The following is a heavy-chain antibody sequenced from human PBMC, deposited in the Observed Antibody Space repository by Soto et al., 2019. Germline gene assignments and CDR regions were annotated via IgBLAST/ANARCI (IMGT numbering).Heavy chain of an antibody. D-gene: IGHD4-17*01. CDR1: GFNFSTYA. CDR2: IWYDGSIQ. J-gene: IGHJ4*02. CDR3: ARDPPGDYGFYFDY. Sequence: QVQLVESGGGVVQPGGSLRLSCAASGFNFSTYAMDWVRQAPGRGLEWVAVIWYDGSIQYYADSVKGRFTISRDNSKNTVCLQMNSLQAEDTAVYYCARDPPGDYGFYFDYWGQGTLVTVSS. V-gene: IGHV3-33*01.